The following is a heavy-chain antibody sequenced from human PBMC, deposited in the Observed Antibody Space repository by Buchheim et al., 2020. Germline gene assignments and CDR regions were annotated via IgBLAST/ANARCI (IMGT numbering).Heavy chain of an antibody. J-gene: IGHJ4*02. Sequence: QVQLVQSGGEVKKPGASVKVSCKASGYTFTTYGITWVRQAPGQGLEWLGWVSADNGRTNYAEKVQGRVTMNTDTSTSTASMELTNLTSDDMAVYYCARGSVTVDYWGQGTL. D-gene: IGHD3-22*01. CDR3: ARGSVTVDY. V-gene: IGHV1-18*03. CDR2: VSADNGRT. CDR1: GYTFTTYG.